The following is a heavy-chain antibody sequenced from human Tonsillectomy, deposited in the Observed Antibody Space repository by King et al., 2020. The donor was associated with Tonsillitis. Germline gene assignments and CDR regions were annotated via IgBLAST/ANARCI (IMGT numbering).Heavy chain of an antibody. J-gene: IGHJ4*02. Sequence: QLVQSGAEVKKPGASVKVSCKASGYTFIGYYMHWVRQAPGQGLEWMGLINPSGGSTTYAQKFQGRVTMTRDTSTSTVYMELSSLRSEDTAVYYCARETRVPAATIRWDFVSWGQGTLVTVSS. CDR2: INPSGGST. D-gene: IGHD2-2*01. CDR1: GYTFIGYY. CDR3: ARETRVPAATIRWDFVS. V-gene: IGHV1-46*01.